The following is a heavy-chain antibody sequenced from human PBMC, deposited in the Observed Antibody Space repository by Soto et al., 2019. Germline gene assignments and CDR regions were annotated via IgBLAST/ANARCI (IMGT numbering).Heavy chain of an antibody. CDR3: ARKGTHIHPDHDTFDL. CDR1: GLSFTDYY. D-gene: IGHD5-18*01. CDR2: INAHSGGT. Sequence: ESVKVSCTAAGLSFTDYYIHCLRPSPVQGLEWMGWINAHSGGTEYAQKFQGRVTLTRDTSIATAYLTLTSLTSDDTALYYCARKGTHIHPDHDTFDLWGQGKMVTV. J-gene: IGHJ3*01. V-gene: IGHV1-2*02.